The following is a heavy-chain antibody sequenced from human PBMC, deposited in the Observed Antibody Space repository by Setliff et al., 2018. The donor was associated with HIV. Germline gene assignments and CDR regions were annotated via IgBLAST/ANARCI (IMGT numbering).Heavy chain of an antibody. Sequence: SVKVSCKASRFTFTSAAVQWVRQARGQRPEWIGWIVVGSGNTKYAQRFQERVTITRDMSTRTAYMELSSLRSEDTAVYYCATDAYHDFLTGPTPGAFDFWGQGTVVTVSS. J-gene: IGHJ3*01. CDR3: ATDAYHDFLTGPTPGAFDF. CDR2: IVVGSGNT. D-gene: IGHD3-9*01. CDR1: RFTFTSAA. V-gene: IGHV1-58*01.